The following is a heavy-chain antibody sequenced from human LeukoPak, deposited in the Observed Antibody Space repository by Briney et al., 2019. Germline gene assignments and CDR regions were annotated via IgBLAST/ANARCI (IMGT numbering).Heavy chain of an antibody. CDR1: GGSISSYY. V-gene: IGHV4-59*01. Sequence: KPSETLSLTCTVSGGSISSYYWSWIRQPPGKGLEWIGYIYYSGSTNYNPSLKSRVTISVDTSKNQFSLKLSSVTAADTAVYYCARSGGDGSGSYYSLAIDYWGQGTLVTVS. CDR3: ARSGGDGSGSYYSLAIDY. CDR2: IYYSGST. D-gene: IGHD3-10*01. J-gene: IGHJ4*02.